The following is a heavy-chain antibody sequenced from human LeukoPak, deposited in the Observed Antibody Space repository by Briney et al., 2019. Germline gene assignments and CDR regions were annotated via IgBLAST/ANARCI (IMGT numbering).Heavy chain of an antibody. CDR2: IYPGDSDT. Sequence: GESLKISCKGSGYSFTSYWIGWVRQMPGKGLEWMGIIYPGDSDTRYSPSFQGQVTISADKSISTAYLQWSSLKASDTAMYYCARRIVGATVKLGAFDIWGQGTMVTVSS. D-gene: IGHD1-26*01. CDR3: ARRIVGATVKLGAFDI. V-gene: IGHV5-51*01. CDR1: GYSFTSYW. J-gene: IGHJ3*02.